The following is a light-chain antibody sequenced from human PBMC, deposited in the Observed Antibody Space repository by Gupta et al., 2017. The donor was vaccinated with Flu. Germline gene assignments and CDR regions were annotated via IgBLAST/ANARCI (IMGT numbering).Light chain of an antibody. J-gene: IGKJ3*01. V-gene: IGKV4-1*01. CDR2: WAS. CDR3: QQMSSHHPMFT. CDR1: QSVLPSSNNKPC. Sequence: DIVITQSPYSLAVSRGERATINCKSSQSVLPSSNNKPCLAWFQKKPGQPPKLLIYWASTRQYGVSALFSGSGGGTDVTLTINSRQSEDVEVYFCQQMSSHHPMFTFGHGTKVDIK.